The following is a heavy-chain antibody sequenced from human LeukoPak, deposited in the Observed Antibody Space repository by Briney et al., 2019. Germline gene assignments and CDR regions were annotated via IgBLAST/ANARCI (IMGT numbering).Heavy chain of an antibody. D-gene: IGHD2-2*01. V-gene: IGHV1-2*02. CDR3: ARDRCSSTSCYPNWFDP. CDR2: INPNSGGT. Sequence: ASVKVSCKASGYTFTGYYMHWVRQAPGQGLEWMGWINPNSGGTNYAQKFQGRVTMTRDTSISTAHMELSRLRSDDTAVYYCARDRCSSTSCYPNWFDPWGQGTLVTVSS. J-gene: IGHJ5*02. CDR1: GYTFTGYY.